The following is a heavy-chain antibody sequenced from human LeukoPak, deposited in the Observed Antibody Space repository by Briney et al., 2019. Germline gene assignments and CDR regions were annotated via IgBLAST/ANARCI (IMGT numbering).Heavy chain of an antibody. Sequence: ASVKFSCKASGYTFTSYYMHWVRQAPGQGLEWMGIINPSGGSTSYAQKFQGRVTMTRDTSTSTVYMELSSLRSEDTAVYYCARTSMVRGVISPNFDYWGQGTLVTVSS. J-gene: IGHJ4*02. CDR3: ARTSMVRGVISPNFDY. CDR1: GYTFTSYY. D-gene: IGHD3-10*01. V-gene: IGHV1-46*01. CDR2: INPSGGST.